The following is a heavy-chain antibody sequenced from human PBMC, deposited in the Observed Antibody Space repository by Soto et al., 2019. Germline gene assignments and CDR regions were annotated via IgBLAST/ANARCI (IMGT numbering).Heavy chain of an antibody. CDR2: IVPMLGTP. Sequence: SVKVSCKASGGTFDKFIMNWARQTPGRGLEWMGGIVPMLGTPTYAEKFKGRVRISATGSATTTYMEVTSLRSEDTAIYYCARNGTYGSSRSHYSGMDVWGQGTTVTVSS. CDR1: GGTFDKFI. CDR3: ARNGTYGSSRSHYSGMDV. J-gene: IGHJ6*02. D-gene: IGHD3-10*01. V-gene: IGHV1-69*13.